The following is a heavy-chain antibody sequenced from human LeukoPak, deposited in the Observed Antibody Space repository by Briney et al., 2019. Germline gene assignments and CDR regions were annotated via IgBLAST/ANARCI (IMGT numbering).Heavy chain of an antibody. V-gene: IGHV4-59*01. CDR3: ASGAVARY. CDR2: IYYSGST. D-gene: IGHD6-19*01. Sequence: SETLSLTCTVSGGSTSSYYWSWIRQPPGKGLEWIGYIYYSGSTNYNPSLKSRVTISVDTSKNQFSLKLSSVTAADTAVYYCASGAVARYWGQGTLVTVSS. J-gene: IGHJ4*02. CDR1: GGSTSSYY.